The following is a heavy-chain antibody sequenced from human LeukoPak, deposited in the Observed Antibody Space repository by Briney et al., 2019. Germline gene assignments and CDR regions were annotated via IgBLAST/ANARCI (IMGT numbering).Heavy chain of an antibody. Sequence: ASVKVSCKASGYTFTSYYMHWVRQAPGQGLEWMGIINPSGGSTSYAQKFQGRVTMTRDTSTSTVYMELSSLRSEDTAVYYCARDMYYYGSGGYYTIDYWGQGTLVTVSS. CDR3: ARDMYYYGSGGYYTIDY. CDR2: INPSGGST. J-gene: IGHJ4*02. V-gene: IGHV1-46*01. CDR1: GYTFTSYY. D-gene: IGHD3-10*01.